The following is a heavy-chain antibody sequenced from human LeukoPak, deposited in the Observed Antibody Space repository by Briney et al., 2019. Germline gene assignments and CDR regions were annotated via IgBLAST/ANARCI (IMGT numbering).Heavy chain of an antibody. CDR1: GGTFSSYA. Sequence: SVKVSCKASGGTFSSYAISWVRQAPGQGLEWMGRIIPILGIANYAQKFQGRVTITADKSTSTAYMELSSLRSEDTAVYYCASNDYYDSSGYYQGYFDYWGQGALVTVSS. J-gene: IGHJ4*02. CDR2: IIPILGIA. V-gene: IGHV1-69*04. CDR3: ASNDYYDSSGYYQGYFDY. D-gene: IGHD3-22*01.